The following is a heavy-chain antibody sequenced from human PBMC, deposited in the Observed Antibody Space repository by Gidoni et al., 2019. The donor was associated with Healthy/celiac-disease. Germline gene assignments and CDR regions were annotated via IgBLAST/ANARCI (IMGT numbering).Heavy chain of an antibody. CDR1: GFPFSCYA. V-gene: IGHV3-23*01. CDR3: AKSLIVVVVAATPDY. Sequence: EVQLLESGGGLLQPGGSLRLYCAASGFPFSCYALSWVRQAPGKGLALVSAISGSGGSTYYADSVKCRFTISRDNSKNTLYLQMNSLRAEDTAVYYCAKSLIVVVVAATPDYWGQGTLVTVSS. J-gene: IGHJ4*02. D-gene: IGHD2-15*01. CDR2: ISGSGGST.